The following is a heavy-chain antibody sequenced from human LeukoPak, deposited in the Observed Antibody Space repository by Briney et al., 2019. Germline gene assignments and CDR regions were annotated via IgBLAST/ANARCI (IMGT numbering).Heavy chain of an antibody. CDR2: INYSGNT. D-gene: IGHD3-16*01. CDR1: GGSFRGYY. V-gene: IGHV4-34*01. CDR3: ARGRVITFQGLREYTKDFDF. J-gene: IGHJ4*02. Sequence: SETLSLTCAVYGGSFRGYYWSWIRQPPGKGLEWIGEINYSGNTNYIPSLKSRVTISVDTSKIQFSLKLSSVTAADTAVYYCARGRVITFQGLREYTKDFDFWGQGALVTVSS.